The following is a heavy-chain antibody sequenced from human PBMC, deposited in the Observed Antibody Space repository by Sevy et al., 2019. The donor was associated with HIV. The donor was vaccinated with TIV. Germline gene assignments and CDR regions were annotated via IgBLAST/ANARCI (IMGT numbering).Heavy chain of an antibody. V-gene: IGHV3-20*04. CDR2: INWNGVGT. J-gene: IGHJ4*02. Sequence: GGSLRLSCAASGLNFDDYGMSWVRQAPGKGLGWVSAINWNGVGTSYAASVKGRFTISRDNAKSSLYVQMNSLRAEDTALYYCARERSCGGDCYYFDYWGQGTLVTVSS. D-gene: IGHD2-21*02. CDR1: GLNFDDYG. CDR3: ARERSCGGDCYYFDY.